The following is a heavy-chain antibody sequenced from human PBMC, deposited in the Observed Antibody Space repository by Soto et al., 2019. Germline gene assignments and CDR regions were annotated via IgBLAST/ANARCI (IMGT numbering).Heavy chain of an antibody. CDR3: AGNYCSSTSCSYYYYYYGMDV. CDR2: ISAYNGNT. Sequence: GASVKVSCKASGYTFTSYGISWVRQAPGQGLERMGWISAYNGNTNYAQKLQGRVTMTTDTSTSTAYMELRSLRSDDTAVYYCAGNYCSSTSCSYYYYYYGMDVWGQGTTVTVSS. J-gene: IGHJ6*02. CDR1: GYTFTSYG. D-gene: IGHD2-2*01. V-gene: IGHV1-18*01.